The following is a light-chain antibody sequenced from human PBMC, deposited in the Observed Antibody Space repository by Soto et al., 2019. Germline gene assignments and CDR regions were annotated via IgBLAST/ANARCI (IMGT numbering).Light chain of an antibody. Sequence: EIVLTQSPGTLSLSPGERATLSCRASQSVSNNYLAWYQQKPGQAPRLVIYGASSRATGIPDRFSGSGSGTDFTLTIGRLEPEDFAVYYCQQYGSSTPGTFGQGTKVEIK. V-gene: IGKV3-20*01. CDR2: GAS. CDR1: QSVSNNY. CDR3: QQYGSSTPGT. J-gene: IGKJ1*01.